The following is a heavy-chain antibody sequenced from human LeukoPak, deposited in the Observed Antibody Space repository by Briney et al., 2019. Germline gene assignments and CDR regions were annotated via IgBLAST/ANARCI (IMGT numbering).Heavy chain of an antibody. CDR2: ISHSGGI. CDR1: GGSFSDFY. CDR3: VRGYSEYWSD. J-gene: IGHJ4*02. V-gene: IGHV4-34*01. D-gene: IGHD3-3*01. Sequence: SETLSLTCAAYGGSFSDFYWNWIRQPPGKGLEWIGQISHSGGINYDPSLQSRVTLSVDTSNNHFSLRLTPVTAADTAVYYCVRGYSEYWSDWGQGSLVTVSP.